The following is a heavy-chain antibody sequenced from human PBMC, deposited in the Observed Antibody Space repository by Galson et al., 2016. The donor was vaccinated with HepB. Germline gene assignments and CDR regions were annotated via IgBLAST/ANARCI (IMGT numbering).Heavy chain of an antibody. CDR2: ICSSGST. J-gene: IGHJ6*03. CDR1: GGSISSGSPC. Sequence: TLSLTCTVSGGSISSGSPCWSWIRQPAGKGLDYIGRICSSGSTYYSPSLKSRVTISVDTSKNQFSLKLSSVTAADTAVYYCARNWATGYYYIDVWGKGTPVTVSS. D-gene: IGHD5-12*01. CDR3: ARNWATGYYYIDV. V-gene: IGHV4-61*02.